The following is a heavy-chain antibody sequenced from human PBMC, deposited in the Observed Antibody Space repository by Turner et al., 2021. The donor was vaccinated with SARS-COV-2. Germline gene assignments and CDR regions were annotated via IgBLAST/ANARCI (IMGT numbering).Heavy chain of an antibody. CDR2: RWYDGSDK. CDR1: GFPFITYG. V-gene: IGHV3-33*01. CDR3: ARSTVTTPPDY. Sequence: QVQLVESAGGVGQPGRSLRLPCPASGFPFITYGMHWVRQAPGKGLEWVAVRWYDGSDKYYADSVKGRFTISRDNSKNTLYLQMNNLRAEDTAVYYCARSTVTTPPDYWGQGTLVTVSS. D-gene: IGHD4-17*01. J-gene: IGHJ4*02.